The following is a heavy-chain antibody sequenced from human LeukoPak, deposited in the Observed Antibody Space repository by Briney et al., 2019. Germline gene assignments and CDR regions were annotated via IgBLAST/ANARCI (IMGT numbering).Heavy chain of an antibody. D-gene: IGHD5-18*01. CDR1: GFTFDDYT. V-gene: IGHV3-43*01. CDR3: AKDMAPVGYSYDMVLDV. CDR2: ISWDGGST. J-gene: IGHJ6*04. Sequence: GGSLRLSCAASGFTFDDYTMHWVRQAPGKGLEWVSLISWDGGSTYYADSVKGRFTISRDNSKNSLYLQMNSLRTEDTALYYCAKDMAPVGYSYDMVLDVWGKGTTVTVSS.